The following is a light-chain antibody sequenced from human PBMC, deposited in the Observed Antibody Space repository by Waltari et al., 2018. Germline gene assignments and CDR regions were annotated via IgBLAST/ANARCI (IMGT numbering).Light chain of an antibody. V-gene: IGLV2-14*01. CDR3: SSYTTASSWV. J-gene: IGLJ3*02. CDR1: SGDIGHYKF. Sequence: QSALTQPASVSGSPGQSITISCTGTSGDIGHYKFLPWYQQEPGRAPKLIVYDVSQRPSGVSNRFSGSKSGNTASLTISGLQAEDEADYYCSSYTTASSWVFGGGTKLTVL. CDR2: DVS.